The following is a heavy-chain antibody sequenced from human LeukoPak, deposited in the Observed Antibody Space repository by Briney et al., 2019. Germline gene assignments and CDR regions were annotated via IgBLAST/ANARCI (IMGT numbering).Heavy chain of an antibody. CDR2: IIPIFGTA. CDR1: GGTFSSYA. V-gene: IGHV1-69*13. CDR3: ARGTRLGELSSFDY. Sequence: SVKASCKASGGTFSSYAISWVRQAPGQGLEWMGGIIPIFGTANYAQKFQGRVTITADESTSTAYMELSSLRSEDTAVYYCARGTRLGELSSFDYWGQGTLVTVSS. J-gene: IGHJ4*02. D-gene: IGHD3-16*02.